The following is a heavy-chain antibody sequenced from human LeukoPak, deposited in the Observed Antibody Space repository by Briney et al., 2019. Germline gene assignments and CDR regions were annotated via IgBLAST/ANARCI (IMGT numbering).Heavy chain of an antibody. CDR1: GFTFSSYV. D-gene: IGHD3-22*01. J-gene: IGHJ4*02. V-gene: IGHV3-23*01. CDR3: AKGGYYDSSGYLDY. CDR2: ISGSGGST. Sequence: PGGSLRLSCAASGFTFSSYVMSWVRQAPGKGLEWVSAISGSGGSTYYADSVKGRFTISRDNSKNTLYLQMNSLRAEDTAVYYCAKGGYYDSSGYLDYWGQGTLVTVSS.